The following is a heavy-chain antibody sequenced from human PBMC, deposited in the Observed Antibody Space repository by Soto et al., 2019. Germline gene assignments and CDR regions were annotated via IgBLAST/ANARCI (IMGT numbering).Heavy chain of an antibody. D-gene: IGHD4-17*01. V-gene: IGHV3-15*01. CDR3: TTGPDYGDYVGLHYYYYYYMDV. Sequence: GGSLRLSCAASGFTFSNAWMSWVHQAPGKGLEWVGRIKSKTDGGTTDYAAPVKGRITSSRDNSKNKLYLQMNSLKTEDTAVYYCTTGPDYGDYVGLHYYYYYYMDVWGKGTTVTVS. J-gene: IGHJ6*03. CDR1: GFTFSNAW. CDR2: IKSKTDGGTT.